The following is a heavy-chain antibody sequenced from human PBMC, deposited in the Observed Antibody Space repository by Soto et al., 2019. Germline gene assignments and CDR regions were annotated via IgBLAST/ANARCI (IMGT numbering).Heavy chain of an antibody. V-gene: IGHV3-23*01. J-gene: IGHJ4*02. CDR3: AKENGYSSSWFEFDY. Sequence: EVQLLESGGGLVQPGGSLRLSCAASGFTFSSYAMSWVRQAPGKGLEWVSAISGSGGSTYYADSVKGRFTISRDNSKNALYLQMNSLSAEDTAVYYCAKENGYSSSWFEFDYWGQGTLVTVSS. D-gene: IGHD6-13*01. CDR1: GFTFSSYA. CDR2: ISGSGGST.